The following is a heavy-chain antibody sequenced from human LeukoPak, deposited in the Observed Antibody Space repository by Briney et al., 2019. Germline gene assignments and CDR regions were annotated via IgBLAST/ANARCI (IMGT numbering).Heavy chain of an antibody. Sequence: PGEFLRLSCAASGFTFVSYTMNWFRQAPGKGLEWVSSISSTSTYIYYADSVKGRFTISRDNGGNSLYLQMNSLRAEDTAVYYCARDLLGELYFDFWGQGTLVTVSS. V-gene: IGHV3-21*01. CDR3: ARDLLGELYFDF. CDR1: GFTFVSYT. D-gene: IGHD3-10*01. J-gene: IGHJ4*02. CDR2: ISSTSTYI.